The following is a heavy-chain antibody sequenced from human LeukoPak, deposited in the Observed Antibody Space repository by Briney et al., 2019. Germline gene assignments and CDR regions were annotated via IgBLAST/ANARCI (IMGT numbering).Heavy chain of an antibody. J-gene: IGHJ5*02. CDR2: INHSGST. Sequence: PSETLSLTCAVYGGSFSGYYWSWIRQPPGKGQEWIGEINHSGSTNYNPSLKSRVTISVDTSKNQFSLKLSSVTVADTAVYYCARGSNIFNYYGSGIRNWFDPWGQGTLVTVSS. CDR3: ARGSNIFNYYGSGIRNWFDP. V-gene: IGHV4-34*01. CDR1: GGSFSGYY. D-gene: IGHD3-10*01.